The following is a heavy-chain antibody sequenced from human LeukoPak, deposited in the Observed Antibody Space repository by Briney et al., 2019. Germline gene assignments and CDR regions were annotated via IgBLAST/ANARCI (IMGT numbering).Heavy chain of an antibody. Sequence: GGSLRLSCAASGFTFSSYGMHWVRQAPGKGLEWVAFIRYDGSNKYYADSVKGRFTISRDNSKNTLYLQMNSLRAEDTAVYYCARDKLVGATILDFWGQGTLVTVSS. D-gene: IGHD1-26*01. CDR2: IRYDGSNK. J-gene: IGHJ4*02. V-gene: IGHV3-30*02. CDR1: GFTFSSYG. CDR3: ARDKLVGATILDF.